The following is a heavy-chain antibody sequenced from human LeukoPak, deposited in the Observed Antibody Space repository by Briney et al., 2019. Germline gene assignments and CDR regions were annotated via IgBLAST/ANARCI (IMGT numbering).Heavy chain of an antibody. CDR2: ISSSGSTI. J-gene: IGHJ6*02. CDR1: GFTFSDYY. D-gene: IGHD3-10*01. Sequence: PGGSLRLSCAASGFTFSDYYMSWIRQAPGKGLEWVSYISSSGSTIYYADSVKGRFTISRDNAKNSLYLQMNSLRAEDTAVYYCASNYGSGSLGYYYYYYGMDVWGQGTTVTVSS. V-gene: IGHV3-11*04. CDR3: ASNYGSGSLGYYYYYYGMDV.